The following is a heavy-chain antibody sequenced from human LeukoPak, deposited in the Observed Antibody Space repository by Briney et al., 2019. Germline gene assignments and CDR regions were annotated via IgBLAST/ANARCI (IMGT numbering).Heavy chain of an antibody. CDR3: ARDLGNARWEPRAY. Sequence: PGGSLRLSCAASGFTFSSYWMQWVRQAPGKGLVWVSGINSDGSTTNYADSVKGRFTISRDNAKNTLYLQINSLRAEDTAVYYCARDLGNARWEPRAYWGQGTLVTVSS. D-gene: IGHD1-26*01. CDR1: GFTFSSYW. V-gene: IGHV3-74*01. J-gene: IGHJ4*02. CDR2: INSDGSTT.